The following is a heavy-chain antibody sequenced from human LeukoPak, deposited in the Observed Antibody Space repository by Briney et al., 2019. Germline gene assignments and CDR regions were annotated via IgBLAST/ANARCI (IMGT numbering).Heavy chain of an antibody. Sequence: ASVKVSCKASGYTFTSYYMHWVRQAPGQGLEWMGIINPSGGSASYAQKFQGRVTMTRDTSTSTVYMELSSLRSEDTAVYYCTTNKIVVVPAAIMGQDYFDYWGQGTLVTVSS. CDR2: INPSGGSA. CDR3: TTNKIVVVPAAIMGQDYFDY. J-gene: IGHJ4*02. CDR1: GYTFTSYY. D-gene: IGHD2-2*01. V-gene: IGHV1-46*03.